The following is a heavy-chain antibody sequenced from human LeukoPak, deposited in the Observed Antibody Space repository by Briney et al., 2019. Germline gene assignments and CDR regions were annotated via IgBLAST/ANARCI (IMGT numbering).Heavy chain of an antibody. CDR2: ISAYNGNT. J-gene: IGHJ4*02. CDR3: ARQLDIVVVPAATDFDY. V-gene: IGHV1-18*01. D-gene: IGHD2-2*01. Sequence: ASVKVSCKASGYTFTTYGISRVRQAPGQGLEWMGWISAYNGNTNYAQKLQGRVTMTTDTSTSTAYMELRSLRSDDTAVYYCARQLDIVVVPAATDFDYWGQGTLVTVSS. CDR1: GYTFTTYG.